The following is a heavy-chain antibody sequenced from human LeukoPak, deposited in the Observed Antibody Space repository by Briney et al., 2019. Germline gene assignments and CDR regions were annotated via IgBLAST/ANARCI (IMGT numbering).Heavy chain of an antibody. V-gene: IGHV3-21*01. D-gene: IGHD6-6*01. CDR1: GFPFSSYT. CDR3: ATGYSSSSGRVDY. Sequence: GGSLRLSCAASGFPFSSYTMNWVRQAPGGGREWVSGINSGSTNIYYADSLKGRFTISRDNAKSSLYLQMDSLRAEDTAMYYCATGYSSSSGRVDYWGQGTLVTVS. J-gene: IGHJ4*02. CDR2: INSGSTNI.